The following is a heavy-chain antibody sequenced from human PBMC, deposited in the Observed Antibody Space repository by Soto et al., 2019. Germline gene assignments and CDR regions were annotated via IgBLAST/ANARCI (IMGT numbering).Heavy chain of an antibody. D-gene: IGHD3-3*01. CDR2: ISWNSGSI. CDR1: GCTFDDYA. V-gene: IGHV3-9*01. J-gene: IGHJ4*02. CDR3: AKDYDYDFWSGYFDY. Sequence: GGSLRLSCASSGCTFDDYAMHWVRQAPGKGLEWVSGISWNSGSIGYADSVKGRFTISRDNAKNSLYLQMNSLRAEDTALYYCAKDYDYDFWSGYFDYWGQGTLVTVSS.